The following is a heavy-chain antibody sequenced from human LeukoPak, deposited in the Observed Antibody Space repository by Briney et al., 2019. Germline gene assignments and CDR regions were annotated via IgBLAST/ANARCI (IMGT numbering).Heavy chain of an antibody. CDR1: GGSISSYY. Sequence: SETLSLTCTVSGGSISSYYWSWIRQPPGKGLEWIGYIYYSGSSNYNPSLKSRVTISVDTSKNQFSLKLSSVTAADTAVYYRARAVDAWGQGTLVSVSS. D-gene: IGHD5-12*01. V-gene: IGHV4-59*01. CDR3: ARAVDA. J-gene: IGHJ4*02. CDR2: IYYSGSS.